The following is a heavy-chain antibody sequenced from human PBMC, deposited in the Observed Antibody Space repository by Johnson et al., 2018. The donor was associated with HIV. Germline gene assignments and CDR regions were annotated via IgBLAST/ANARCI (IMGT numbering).Heavy chain of an antibody. CDR3: AREVGIQLWSSDAFDV. V-gene: IGHV3-74*01. J-gene: IGHJ3*01. CDR2: INSDGSST. D-gene: IGHD5-18*01. Sequence: VQLVESGGGLVQPGGSLRLSCAASGFTFSSYWMHWVRQAPGKGLVWVSRINSDGSSTSYADSVKGRFTISRDNAKNTLYLQMNSLRAEDTALYYCAREVGIQLWSSDAFDVWGQGTMVTVSS. CDR1: GFTFSSYW.